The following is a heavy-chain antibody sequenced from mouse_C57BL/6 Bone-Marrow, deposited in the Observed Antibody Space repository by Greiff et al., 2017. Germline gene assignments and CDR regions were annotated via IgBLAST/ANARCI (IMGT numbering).Heavy chain of an antibody. CDR3: AEVYYGSSYKNFDY. CDR2: INPYNGGT. J-gene: IGHJ2*01. D-gene: IGHD1-1*01. Sequence: EVQLQQSGPVLVKPGASVKMSCKASGYTFTDYYMNWVKQSHGKSLEWIGVINPYNGGTSYNQKFKGKATLTVDKSSSTAYMELNSLTSEDSAVYYCAEVYYGSSYKNFDYWGQGTTLTVSS. CDR1: GYTFTDYY. V-gene: IGHV1-19*01.